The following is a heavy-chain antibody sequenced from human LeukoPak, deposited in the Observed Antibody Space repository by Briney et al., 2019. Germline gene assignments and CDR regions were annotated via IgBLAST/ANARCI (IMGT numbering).Heavy chain of an antibody. CDR2: ISGSGGST. Sequence: GGSLRLSCAASGFTFSSYAMSWVRQAPGKGLEWVSAISGSGGSTYYADSVKGRFTISRDNSKNTLYLRMNSLRAEDTAVYYCAKERTYYDFWSGPAETHLFDYWGQGTLVTVSS. CDR1: GFTFSSYA. CDR3: AKERTYYDFWSGPAETHLFDY. J-gene: IGHJ4*02. V-gene: IGHV3-23*01. D-gene: IGHD3-3*01.